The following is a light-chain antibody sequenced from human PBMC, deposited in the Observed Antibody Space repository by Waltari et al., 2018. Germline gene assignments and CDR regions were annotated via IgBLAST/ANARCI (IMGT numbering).Light chain of an antibody. Sequence: DIVMIQSPDSLAVSLGERATINCKSSETVLYSSNNKNYLAWYQQKPGQPPKLLIYWASTRESGVPDRFSGSGSGTDFTLTVSSLQAEDVAVYYCQQYYTTPITFGQGTRLDFK. J-gene: IGKJ5*01. V-gene: IGKV4-1*01. CDR1: ETVLYSSNNKNY. CDR3: QQYYTTPIT. CDR2: WAS.